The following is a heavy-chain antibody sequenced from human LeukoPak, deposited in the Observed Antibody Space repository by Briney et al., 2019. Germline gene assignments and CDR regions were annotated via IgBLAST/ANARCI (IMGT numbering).Heavy chain of an antibody. CDR2: INPNSGGT. CDR1: GYTFTGYY. Sequence: ASVKVSCKASGYTFTGYYMHWVRQAPGQGLEWMGWINPNSGGTNYAQKFQGWVTMTRDTSISAAYMELSRLRSDDTAVYYCARDFPRQGIAAAGLDAFDIWGQGTMVTVSS. D-gene: IGHD6-13*01. V-gene: IGHV1-2*04. J-gene: IGHJ3*02. CDR3: ARDFPRQGIAAAGLDAFDI.